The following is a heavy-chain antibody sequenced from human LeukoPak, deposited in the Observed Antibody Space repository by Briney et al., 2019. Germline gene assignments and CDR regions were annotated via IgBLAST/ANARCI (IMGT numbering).Heavy chain of an antibody. V-gene: IGHV4-34*01. CDR3: ARAYSSSWYVTHYYYYMDV. Sequence: SETLSLTCAVYGGSFSGYYWSWIRQPPGKGLEWIGEINHSGSTNYNPSFKSRVTISVDTSKNQFSLKLSSVTAADTAVYYCARAYSSSWYVTHYYYYMDVWGKGTTVTISS. CDR1: GGSFSGYY. D-gene: IGHD6-13*01. CDR2: INHSGST. J-gene: IGHJ6*03.